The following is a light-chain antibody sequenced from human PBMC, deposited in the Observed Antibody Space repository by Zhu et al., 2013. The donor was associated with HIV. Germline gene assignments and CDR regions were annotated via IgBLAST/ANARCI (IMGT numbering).Light chain of an antibody. CDR2: AAS. J-gene: IGKJ4*01. CDR3: QQYAKSPVT. CDR1: QSISIN. Sequence: EIVMTQSPATLYVSPGETATLSCRASQSISINLAWYQQKPGQPPRLLIYAASTRATGTPARFSGSGSGTDFTLRISRLEPEGFALYYCQQYAKSPVTFGGGTTVE. V-gene: IGKV3-15*01.